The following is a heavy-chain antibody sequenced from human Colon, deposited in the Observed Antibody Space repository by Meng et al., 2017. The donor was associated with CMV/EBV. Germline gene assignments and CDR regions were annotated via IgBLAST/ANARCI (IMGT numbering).Heavy chain of an antibody. Sequence: SCTASGFTFSSYGMHWVRQAPGEGLEWVAVISYDGSNKYYADSVKGRFTISRDNSRNTLYLQMNSLRAEDTAVYYCVKAHSVADNVWYWGQGTLVTVSS. D-gene: IGHD6-19*01. CDR3: VKAHSVADNVWY. V-gene: IGHV3-30*18. CDR2: ISYDGSNK. J-gene: IGHJ4*02. CDR1: GFTFSSYG.